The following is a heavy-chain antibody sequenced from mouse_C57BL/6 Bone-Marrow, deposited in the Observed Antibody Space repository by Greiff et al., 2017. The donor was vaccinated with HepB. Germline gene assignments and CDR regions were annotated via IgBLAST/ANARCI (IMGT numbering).Heavy chain of an antibody. CDR2: IYPRSGNT. CDR3: ARSRGYGRAMDY. J-gene: IGHJ4*01. Sequence: VQLQQSGAELARPGASVKLSCKASGYTFTSYGISWVKQRTGQGLEWIGEIYPRSGNTYYNEKFKGKATLTADKSSSTAYMELRSLTSEVSAVYFCARSRGYGRAMDYWGQGTSVTVSS. V-gene: IGHV1-81*01. D-gene: IGHD2-2*01. CDR1: GYTFTSYG.